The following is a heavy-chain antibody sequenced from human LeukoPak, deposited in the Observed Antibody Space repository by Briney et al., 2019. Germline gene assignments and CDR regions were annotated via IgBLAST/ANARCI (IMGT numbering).Heavy chain of an antibody. J-gene: IGHJ4*02. V-gene: IGHV1-2*02. CDR3: AKGGPVNRGPGVLIVPVFDH. CDR1: GYTFTDNY. CDR2: INPNSGDT. D-gene: IGHD3-3*01. Sequence: ASVKVSSKASGYTFTDNYLHWMRQAPGHGPEWMGWINPNSGDTSFAQRFQGRVTMTRDTSISTGYMEVSRLTSDDTAVYYCAKGGPVNRGPGVLIVPVFDHWGQGTLVTVSS.